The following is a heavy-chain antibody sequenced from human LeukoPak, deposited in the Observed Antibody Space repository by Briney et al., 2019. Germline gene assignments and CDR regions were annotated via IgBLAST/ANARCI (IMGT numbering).Heavy chain of an antibody. Sequence: GGSLRLSCAASGFTFSSYGMHWVRQAPGKGLEWVAVMSYDGGNTYYADSVKGRFTISRDNSKNMLYLQMNSLRAEDTAVYYCAKPYYYGSRSYMDYWGQGTLVTVSS. V-gene: IGHV3-30*18. D-gene: IGHD3-10*01. CDR1: GFTFSSYG. CDR3: AKPYYYGSRSYMDY. J-gene: IGHJ4*02. CDR2: MSYDGGNT.